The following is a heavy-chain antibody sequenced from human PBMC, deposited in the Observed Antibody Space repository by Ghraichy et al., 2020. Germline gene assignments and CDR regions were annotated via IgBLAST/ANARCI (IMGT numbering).Heavy chain of an antibody. D-gene: IGHD3-16*02. CDR3: ARCYDSIWGSYPIDY. V-gene: IGHV3-7*01. CDR1: GFTFSNYW. J-gene: IGHJ4*02. CDR2: IKPDGSEK. Sequence: GGSLRLSCAASGFTFSNYWMTWVRQAPGKGLEWVANIKPDGSEKYFVDSVKGRFTISRDNAENSLYLQMNSLRAEDTAVYYCARCYDSIWGSYPIDYWGQGTLVIVSS.